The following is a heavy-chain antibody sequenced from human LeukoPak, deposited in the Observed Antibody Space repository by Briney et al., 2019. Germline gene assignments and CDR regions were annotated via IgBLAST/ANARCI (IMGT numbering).Heavy chain of an antibody. V-gene: IGHV1-18*01. CDR2: ISVQNGNT. D-gene: IGHD3-22*01. CDR3: ARDHDSSGYYQSRFDY. J-gene: IGHJ4*02. CDR1: GYSFNNYG. Sequence: ASVKVSCKAAGYSFNNYGIAWVRQAPGQGLEWMGWISVQNGNTKSAQKFDGRVTMTIDTSTSTAYMELRSLGSDDTAVYYCARDHDSSGYYQSRFDYWGQGTLVIVSS.